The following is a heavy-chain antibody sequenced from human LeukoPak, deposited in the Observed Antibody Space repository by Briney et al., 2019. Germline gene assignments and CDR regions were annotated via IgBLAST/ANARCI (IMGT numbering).Heavy chain of an antibody. CDR1: GYSISSGYY. CDR2: IYHSGST. D-gene: IGHD6-13*01. Sequence: LETLSLTCAVSGYSISSGYYWGWIRQPPGKGLEWIGSIYHSGSTYYNPSLKSRVTISVDTSKNQFSLKLSSVTAADTAVYYCARDRSSSWYADYWGQGTLVTVSS. V-gene: IGHV4-38-2*02. J-gene: IGHJ4*02. CDR3: ARDRSSSWYADY.